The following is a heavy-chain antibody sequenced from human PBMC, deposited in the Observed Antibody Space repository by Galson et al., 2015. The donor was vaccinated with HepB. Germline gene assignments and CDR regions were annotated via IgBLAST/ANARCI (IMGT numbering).Heavy chain of an antibody. Sequence: SLRLSCAASGFTFSSYAMSWVRQAPGKGLEWVSYISSSSSTIYYADSVKGRFTISRDNAKNSLYLQMNSLRAEDTAVYYCARDLMGGGGSYYWIPDAFDIWGQGTVVTVSS. CDR1: GFTFSSYA. CDR3: ARDLMGGGGSYYWIPDAFDI. D-gene: IGHD1-26*01. V-gene: IGHV3-48*04. J-gene: IGHJ3*02. CDR2: ISSSSSTI.